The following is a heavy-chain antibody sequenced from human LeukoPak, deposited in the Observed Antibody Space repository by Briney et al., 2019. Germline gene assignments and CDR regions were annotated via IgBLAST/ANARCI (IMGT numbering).Heavy chain of an antibody. J-gene: IGHJ4*02. D-gene: IGHD6-6*01. CDR3: VRSYSSYDY. V-gene: IGHV1-46*01. Sequence: ASVKVSCKASGYTFTNYFMHWVRQAPGQGLEWMGVINPSGGGTTYAQRFQGRVTMTRDTSTSTVYMELSSLRSEDTAVYYCVRSYSSYDYWGQGTLVTVSS. CDR2: INPSGGGT. CDR1: GYTFTNYF.